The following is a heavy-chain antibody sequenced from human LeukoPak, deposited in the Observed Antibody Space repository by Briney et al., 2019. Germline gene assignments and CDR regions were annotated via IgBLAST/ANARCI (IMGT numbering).Heavy chain of an antibody. D-gene: IGHD4-17*01. CDR3: ARVHGDFYYYYYMDV. CDR2: VIPIFSTA. Sequence: SVKVSCKASGGTFSNYAIGWVRQAPGQGLEWMGGVIPIFSTANYAQKFRGRVTMTRDTSTSTAYMELRSLRSDDTAVYYCARVHGDFYYYYYMDVWGKGTTVTVSS. J-gene: IGHJ6*03. V-gene: IGHV1-69*05. CDR1: GGTFSNYA.